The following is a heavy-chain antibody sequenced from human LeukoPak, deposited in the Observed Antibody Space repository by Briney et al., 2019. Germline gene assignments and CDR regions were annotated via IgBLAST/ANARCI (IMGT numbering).Heavy chain of an antibody. J-gene: IGHJ4*02. V-gene: IGHV3-48*01. D-gene: IGHD5-12*01. CDR1: RFTFSRYS. Sequence: PGGSLRLSCAASRFTFSRYSMNWVRQAPGKGLEWVSYISSSSSTMYYADSVKGRLTISRDSAKNSLYPQMNSLRVEDTAVYYCARDPYSGYDLQAFDYWGQGTLVTVSS. CDR3: ARDPYSGYDLQAFDY. CDR2: ISSSSSTM.